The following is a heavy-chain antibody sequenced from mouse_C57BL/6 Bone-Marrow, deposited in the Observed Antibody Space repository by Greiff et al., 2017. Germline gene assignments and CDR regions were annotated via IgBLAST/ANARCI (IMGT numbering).Heavy chain of an antibody. CDR3: ARADYYYGSSYFYWYFDV. Sequence: QVQLQQPGAELVMPGASVKLSCKASGYTFTSYWMHWVKQRPGQGLEWIGEIDPSDSYTNYNQKVKGKSTLTVDKSSSTAYMQLSSLTSEDSAVYYCARADYYYGSSYFYWYFDVWGTGTTVTVSS. V-gene: IGHV1-69*01. J-gene: IGHJ1*03. CDR2: IDPSDSYT. D-gene: IGHD1-1*01. CDR1: GYTFTSYW.